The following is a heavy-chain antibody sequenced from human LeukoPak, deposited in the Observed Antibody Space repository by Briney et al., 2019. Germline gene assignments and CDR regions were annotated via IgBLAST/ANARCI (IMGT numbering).Heavy chain of an antibody. Sequence: PSETLSLTCTVSGGSISSSSYYWGWIRHPPGKGLEWIGSIYYSGSTYYNPSLKSRVTISVDTSKNQFSLKLSSVTAADTAVYYCARQDYGEPFDYWGQGTLVTVSS. D-gene: IGHD4/OR15-4a*01. CDR1: GGSISSSSYY. J-gene: IGHJ4*02. V-gene: IGHV4-39*07. CDR2: IYYSGST. CDR3: ARQDYGEPFDY.